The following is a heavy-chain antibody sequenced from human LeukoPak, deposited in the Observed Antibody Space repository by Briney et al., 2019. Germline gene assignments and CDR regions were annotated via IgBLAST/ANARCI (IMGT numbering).Heavy chain of an antibody. CDR3: ARDASGTAGAFDI. CDR2: ISSSSSTI. V-gene: IGHV3-48*01. Sequence: PGGSLRLSCAASGFTFSSYSMNWVRQAPGKGLEWVSYISSSSSTIYYADSVKGRFTISRDNAKNSLYLQMNSLRAEDTAVYYCARDASGTAGAFDIWGQGTMVTVSS. CDR1: GFTFSSYS. D-gene: IGHD1-26*01. J-gene: IGHJ3*02.